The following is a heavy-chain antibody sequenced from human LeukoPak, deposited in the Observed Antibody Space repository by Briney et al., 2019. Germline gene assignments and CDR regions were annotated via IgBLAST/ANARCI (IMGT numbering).Heavy chain of an antibody. CDR2: ISAYNGNT. CDR3: ARGRGARGYSYYTGQENWFDP. Sequence: ASVKVSCKASGYTFTSYGISWVRQAPGQGLEWMGWISAYNGNTNYAQKLQGRVTMTTDTSTSTAYVELRSLRSDDTAVYYCARGRGARGYSYYTGQENWFDPWGQGTLVTVSS. V-gene: IGHV1-18*04. J-gene: IGHJ5*02. D-gene: IGHD5-18*01. CDR1: GYTFTSYG.